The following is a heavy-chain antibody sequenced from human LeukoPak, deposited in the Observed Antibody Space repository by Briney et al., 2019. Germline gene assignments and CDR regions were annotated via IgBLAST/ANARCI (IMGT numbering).Heavy chain of an antibody. J-gene: IGHJ1*01. Sequence: PGGSLRLSCAASGFTFSSYAMSWVRQAPGKGLEWVSGISGSGYSTYYADSVKGRFTISRDNSKNTLYLQMNSLRADDTAVYYCAKDPTAPGTAEYFQHWGQGTLVTVSS. CDR1: GFTFSSYA. D-gene: IGHD6-13*01. CDR3: AKDPTAPGTAEYFQH. CDR2: ISGSGYST. V-gene: IGHV3-23*01.